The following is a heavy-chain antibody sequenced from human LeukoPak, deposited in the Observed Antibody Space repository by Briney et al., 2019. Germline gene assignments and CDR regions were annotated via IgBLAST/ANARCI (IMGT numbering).Heavy chain of an antibody. CDR1: GFTFSSYS. CDR2: ISSSSSYI. CDR3: ARGQTHYYYYGMDV. V-gene: IGHV3-21*01. Sequence: GGSLRLSCAASGFTFSSYSMNWVRQAPGKGLEWVSSISSSSSYIYYADSVKGRFTISRDNAKNSLYLQMNSLRAEDTAVYYCARGQTHYYYYGMDVWGQGTTVTVSS. J-gene: IGHJ6*02.